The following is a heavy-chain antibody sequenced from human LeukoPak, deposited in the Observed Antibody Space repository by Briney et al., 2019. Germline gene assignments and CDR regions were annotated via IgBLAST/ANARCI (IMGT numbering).Heavy chain of an antibody. J-gene: IGHJ4*02. D-gene: IGHD6-19*01. CDR2: LYYTGST. V-gene: IGHV4-39*07. Sequence: SETLSLTCAVSGGSISRGGYSWGWIRQPPGKGLEWIGNLYYTGSTYHSPALKSRVTMSLDTSKNQFSLKLTSVTAADTAVYYCARDVYVYSGWRYFDYWGQGTLVTVSS. CDR1: GGSISRGGYS. CDR3: ARDVYVYSGWRYFDY.